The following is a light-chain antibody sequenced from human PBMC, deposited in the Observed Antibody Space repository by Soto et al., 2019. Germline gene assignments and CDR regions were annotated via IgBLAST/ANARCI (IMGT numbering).Light chain of an antibody. CDR3: QQRTNWPIT. J-gene: IGKJ5*01. CDR1: QSVSNNY. Sequence: EIVLTQSPGTLYLSPGERATLSCRTSQSVSNNYLAWYQQKPGQAPRLLIYGASSRETGIPDRFSGSGSGTDCTLTISDLEPEDVAVDYCQQRTNWPITFGQGTRLENK. CDR2: GAS. V-gene: IGKV3D-20*02.